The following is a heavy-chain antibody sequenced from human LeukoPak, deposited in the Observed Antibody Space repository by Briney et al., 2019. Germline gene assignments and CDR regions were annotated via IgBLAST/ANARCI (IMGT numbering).Heavy chain of an antibody. CDR1: GFTFSSYD. CDR3: VRGLPGGFDI. Sequence: GGSLRLSCAASGFTFSSYDMHWVRQPTGKGLEWVSRIGIAGDTNYAGSVKGRFTISRENAKKSFYLQMNSLRAGDTAVYYCVRGLPGGFDIWGQGQWSPSLQ. V-gene: IGHV3-13*01. D-gene: IGHD2-8*02. CDR2: IGIAGDT. J-gene: IGHJ3*02.